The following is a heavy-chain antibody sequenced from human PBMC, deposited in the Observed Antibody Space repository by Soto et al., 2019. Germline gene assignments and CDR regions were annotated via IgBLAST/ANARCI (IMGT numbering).Heavy chain of an antibody. D-gene: IGHD3-10*01. CDR3: ARDPFTLVRGVIPYLDY. J-gene: IGHJ4*02. V-gene: IGHV1-69*13. CDR1: GGTFSNHA. Sequence: GASVKVSCKASGGTFSNHAINWVRQAPGQGPEWMGVIILPFGTPNYAQRFQGRVTITADESMTTAYMELNGLRSEDTAVYYCARDPFTLVRGVIPYLDYWGQGTPVTVS. CDR2: IILPFGTP.